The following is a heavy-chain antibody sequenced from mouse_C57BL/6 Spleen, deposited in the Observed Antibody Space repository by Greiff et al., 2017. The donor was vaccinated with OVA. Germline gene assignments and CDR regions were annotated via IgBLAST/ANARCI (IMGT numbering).Heavy chain of an antibody. CDR1: GYTFTDYN. Sequence: EVQLQESGPELVKPGASVKIPCKASGYTFTDYNMDWVKQSHGKSLEWIGNINPNNGGTIYNEKFKGKATLTVDKSSSTAYMELRSLTSEDTSVYYCAGSYYCNFDYWGQGTTLTVSS. CDR2: INPNNGGT. CDR3: AGSYYCNFDY. V-gene: IGHV1-18*01. J-gene: IGHJ2*01. D-gene: IGHD2-10*01.